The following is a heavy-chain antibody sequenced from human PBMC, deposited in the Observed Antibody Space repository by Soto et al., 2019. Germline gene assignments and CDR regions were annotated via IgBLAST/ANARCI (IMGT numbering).Heavy chain of an antibody. D-gene: IGHD3-16*01. CDR1: NGSISSSNYY. CDR2: IYYSGTT. J-gene: IGHJ2*01. CDR3: ARRDFYGGNFDL. V-gene: IGHV4-39*01. Sequence: QLQLQESGPGLVKPSETLSLTCTVSNGSISSSNYYWAWIRQPPGKGLEWIGSIYYSGTTYYKPSVKSRLTLSVDTPKNQFSLGLTSVPAADTAVYYCARRDFYGGNFDLWGRGTLVTVSS.